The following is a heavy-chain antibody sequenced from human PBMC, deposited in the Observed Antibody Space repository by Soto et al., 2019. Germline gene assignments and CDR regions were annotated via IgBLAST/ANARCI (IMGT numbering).Heavy chain of an antibody. J-gene: IGHJ5*02. CDR1: GFTFSSYA. Sequence: GGSLRLSCAASGFTFSSYAMSWVRQAPGKGLEWVSAISGSGGSTYYADSVKGRFTISRDNSKNTLYLQMNSLRAEDTAVYYCAKDRITIFGVVIHYWFDPWGQGTLVTVSS. V-gene: IGHV3-23*01. CDR3: AKDRITIFGVVIHYWFDP. D-gene: IGHD3-3*01. CDR2: ISGSGGST.